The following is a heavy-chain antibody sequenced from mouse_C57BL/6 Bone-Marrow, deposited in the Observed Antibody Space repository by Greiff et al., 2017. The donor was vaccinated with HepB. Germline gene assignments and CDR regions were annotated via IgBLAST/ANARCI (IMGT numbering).Heavy chain of an antibody. D-gene: IGHD1-1*01. V-gene: IGHV1-64*01. CDR1: GYTFTSYW. Sequence: QVQLKQPGAELVKPGASVKLSCKASGYTFTSYWMHWVKQRPGQGLEWIGMIHPNSGSTNYNEKFKSKATLTVDKSSSTAYMQLSSLTSEDSAVYYCASLYYYGSSLYWYFDVWGTGTTVTVSS. J-gene: IGHJ1*03. CDR3: ASLYYYGSSLYWYFDV. CDR2: IHPNSGST.